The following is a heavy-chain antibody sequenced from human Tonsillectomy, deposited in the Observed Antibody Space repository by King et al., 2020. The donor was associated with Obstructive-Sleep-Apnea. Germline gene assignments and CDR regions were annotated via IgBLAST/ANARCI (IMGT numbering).Heavy chain of an antibody. V-gene: IGHV4-39*07. Sequence: QLQESGPGLVKTSETLSLTCTVSGGSISSNSHYWGWIRQPPGKGLEWIGSIYYSGNTNYNPSLRSRVTISVDTSKNQFSLKMSPLTAADTAVYYCARDMGYCSSSRCYMGVDSWGQGTLVTVSS. CDR3: ARDMGYCSSSRCYMGVDS. CDR2: IYYSGNT. D-gene: IGHD2-2*01. CDR1: GGSISSNSHY. J-gene: IGHJ4*02.